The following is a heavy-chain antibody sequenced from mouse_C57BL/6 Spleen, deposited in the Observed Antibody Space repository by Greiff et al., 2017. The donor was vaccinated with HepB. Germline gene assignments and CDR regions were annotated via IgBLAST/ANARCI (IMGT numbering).Heavy chain of an antibody. V-gene: IGHV1-22*01. CDR2: INPNNGGT. D-gene: IGHD2-4*01. J-gene: IGHJ2*01. CDR1: GYTFTDYN. Sequence: EVQLKESGPELVKPGASVKMSCKASGYTFTDYNMHWVKQSHGKSLEWIGYINPNNGGTSYNQKFKGKATLTVNKSSSTAYMELRSLTSEDSAVYYCARADYDYDLYYFDYWGQGTTLTVSS. CDR3: ARADYDYDLYYFDY.